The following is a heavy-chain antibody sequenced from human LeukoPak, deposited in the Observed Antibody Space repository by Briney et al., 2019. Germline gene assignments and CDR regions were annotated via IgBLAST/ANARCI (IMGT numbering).Heavy chain of an antibody. CDR3: AKDRVINYYGSGSYASFDY. CDR1: GFTFSSYA. J-gene: IGHJ4*02. V-gene: IGHV3-23*01. Sequence: GGSLRLSCAASGFTFSSYAMSWVRQAPGKGLEWVSAISGSGGSTYYADSVKGRFTISRDNSKNTLYLQMNSLRAEDTAVYYCAKDRVINYYGSGSYASFDYWGQGTLVTVSS. CDR2: ISGSGGST. D-gene: IGHD3-10*01.